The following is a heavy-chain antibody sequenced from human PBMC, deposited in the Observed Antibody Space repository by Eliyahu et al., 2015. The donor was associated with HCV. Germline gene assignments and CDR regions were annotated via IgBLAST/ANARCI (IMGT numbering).Heavy chain of an antibody. CDR1: GFXFXNXX. CDR3: AKDFIAMNGVWDPFDY. J-gene: IGHJ4*02. V-gene: IGHV3-23*01. Sequence: EVQLLESGGDLVXPGGSLRXSCAASGFXFXNXXMSWVRQAPGKGLEWVSGIGGGGDDTDYADSVKGRFTISRDNSKNTMYLQMNSLRAEDTAVYYCAKDFIAMNGVWDPFDYWGQGTLVTVSS. D-gene: IGHD2-8*01. CDR2: IGGGGDDT.